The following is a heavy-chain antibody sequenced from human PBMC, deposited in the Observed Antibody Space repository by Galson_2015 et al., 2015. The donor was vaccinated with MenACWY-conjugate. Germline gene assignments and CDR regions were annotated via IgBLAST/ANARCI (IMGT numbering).Heavy chain of an antibody. D-gene: IGHD3-10*01. Sequence: SLRLSCAASGFTFSSYWMHWVRQAPGKGLVWVSRINSDGSSTSYAGSVKGRSTISRDNAKNTLYLQMNSLRAEDTAVYYCARVKHYYGSGSYDYWGQGTLVTVSS. CDR1: GFTFSSYW. V-gene: IGHV3-74*01. J-gene: IGHJ4*02. CDR3: ARVKHYYGSGSYDY. CDR2: INSDGSST.